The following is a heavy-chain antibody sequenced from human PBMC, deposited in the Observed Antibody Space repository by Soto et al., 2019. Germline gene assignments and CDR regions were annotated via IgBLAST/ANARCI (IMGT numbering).Heavy chain of an antibody. CDR2: VTGDGVTT. CDR3: AKTPRVHAPYFDY. J-gene: IGHJ4*02. CDR1: GLTFSNYA. V-gene: IGHV3-23*01. Sequence: GGSLRLSCAASGLTFSNYAMSWVRQAPGKGLEWVSTVTGDGVTTSYADSVKGRFTISRDNSKNTLYLQMSGLRAEDTAVYYCAKTPRVHAPYFDYWGQGTLVTVSS. D-gene: IGHD3-3*01.